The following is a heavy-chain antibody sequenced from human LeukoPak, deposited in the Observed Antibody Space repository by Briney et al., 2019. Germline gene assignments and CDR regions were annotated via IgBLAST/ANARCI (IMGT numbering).Heavy chain of an antibody. V-gene: IGHV3-23*01. D-gene: IGHD3-22*01. Sequence: GGSLRLSCAASGFIFRNVWMNWVRQAPGKGLEWVSAISGSGGSTYYADSVKGRFTISRDNSKNTLYLQMNSLRAEDTAVYYCAKFGDYYDSSGYPDWGQGTLVTVSS. J-gene: IGHJ4*02. CDR1: GFIFRNVW. CDR3: AKFGDYYDSSGYPD. CDR2: ISGSGGST.